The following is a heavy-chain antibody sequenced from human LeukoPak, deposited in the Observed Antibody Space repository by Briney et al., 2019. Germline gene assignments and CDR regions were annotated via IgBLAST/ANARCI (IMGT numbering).Heavy chain of an antibody. CDR2: IYTSGST. D-gene: IGHD1-26*01. Sequence: SETLSLTCTVSGGSISSYYWSWIRQPLGKGLEWIGYIYTSGSTNYNPSLKSRVTISVDTSRNQFSLKLSSVTAADTAVYYCARTGYSGSYYGWFDPWGQGTLVTVSS. CDR3: ARTGYSGSYYGWFDP. V-gene: IGHV4-4*09. J-gene: IGHJ5*02. CDR1: GGSISSYY.